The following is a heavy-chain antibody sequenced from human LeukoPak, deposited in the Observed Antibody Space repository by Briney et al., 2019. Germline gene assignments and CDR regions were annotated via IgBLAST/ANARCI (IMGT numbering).Heavy chain of an antibody. CDR3: ARDSSSVNDAFDI. CDR2: IKQDGSEK. Sequence: GGSLRLSCAASGFTFSSYWMSWVRQAPGKGLEWVANIKQDGSEKYYVDSVKGRFTISRDNAKTSLYLQMNSLRAEDTAVYYCARDSSSVNDAFDIWGQGTMVTVSS. CDR1: GFTFSSYW. V-gene: IGHV3-7*01. D-gene: IGHD6-19*01. J-gene: IGHJ3*02.